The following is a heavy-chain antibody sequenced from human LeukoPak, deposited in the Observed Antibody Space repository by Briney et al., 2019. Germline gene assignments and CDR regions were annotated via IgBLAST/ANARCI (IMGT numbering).Heavy chain of an antibody. CDR1: GYTFTSYY. CDR2: INPSGGST. V-gene: IGHV1-46*01. D-gene: IGHD1-7*01. J-gene: IGHJ4*02. Sequence: ASVKVSCKASGYTFTSYYMHWVRQAPGQGLEWMGIINPSGGSTSYAQKFQGRVTMTRDTSTSTVYMELSSLRSDDTAVYYCARVRYNWNCLDYWGQGTLVTVSS. CDR3: ARVRYNWNCLDY.